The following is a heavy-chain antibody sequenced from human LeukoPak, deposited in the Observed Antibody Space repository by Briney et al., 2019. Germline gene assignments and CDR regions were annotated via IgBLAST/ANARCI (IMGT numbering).Heavy chain of an antibody. D-gene: IGHD5-12*01. CDR3: ARDSTWPLDY. CDR1: GFTFSSHW. Sequence: PGGSLRLSCTASGFTFSSHWMTWVRQPPGKGLEWVANIKEDGSVKYYVDSVKGRFTISRDNTKNALYLQMNSLRADDTAVYFCARDSTWPLDYWGQGTLITVSS. V-gene: IGHV3-7*03. J-gene: IGHJ4*02. CDR2: IKEDGSVK.